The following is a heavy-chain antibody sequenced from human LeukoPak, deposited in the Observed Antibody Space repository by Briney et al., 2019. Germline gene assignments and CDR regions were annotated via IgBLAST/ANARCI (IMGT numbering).Heavy chain of an antibody. D-gene: IGHD3-16*01. CDR2: ISAYNGNT. Sequence: ASVKVSCKASGYTFTNYGINWLRQAPGQGLEWMGWISAYNGNTNYAQRLQGRVTMTTDTSTSTAYMVLRSLRSDDTAVYYCARDSLGSMEYWGQGTLVTVSS. CDR1: GYTFTNYG. J-gene: IGHJ4*02. V-gene: IGHV1-18*01. CDR3: ARDSLGSMEY.